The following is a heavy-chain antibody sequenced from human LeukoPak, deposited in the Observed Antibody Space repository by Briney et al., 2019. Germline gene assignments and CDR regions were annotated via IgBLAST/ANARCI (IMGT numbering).Heavy chain of an antibody. CDR3: ARGLSVATTYRYYFDY. J-gene: IGHJ4*02. CDR1: GGTFSSYA. CDR2: IIPIFGIA. V-gene: IGHV1-69*05. Sequence: ASVKVSCKASGGTFSSYAISWVRQAPGQGLEWMGGIIPIFGIANYAQKFQGRVTITTDESMSTAYMELSSLRSEDTAVYYCARGLSVATTYRYYFDYWGQGTLVTVSS. D-gene: IGHD5-12*01.